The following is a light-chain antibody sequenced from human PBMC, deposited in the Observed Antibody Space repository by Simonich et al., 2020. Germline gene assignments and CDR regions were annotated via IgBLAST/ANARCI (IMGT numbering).Light chain of an antibody. CDR3: QQFNNYPRLT. V-gene: IGKV1-NL1*01. Sequence: DIQMTQSPSSLSASVGDRVTITCRASQGISNSLAWYQQKPGKAPKLLLYAASRLESGVPARVSGSESGTDYTLTISSLQPEDFATYYCQQFNNYPRLTFGGGTKVEIK. CDR2: AAS. CDR1: QGISNS. J-gene: IGKJ4*01.